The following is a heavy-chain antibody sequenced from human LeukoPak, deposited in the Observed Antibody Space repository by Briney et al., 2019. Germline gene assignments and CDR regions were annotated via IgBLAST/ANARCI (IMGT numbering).Heavy chain of an antibody. J-gene: IGHJ4*02. Sequence: TGGSLRLSCAASGFTFINAWMTWVRQVPGKGLEWVGRIQSTTNGGTPDYATPVKGRFTISRDDSKNTLYLQMNSLKTEDTAVYYCTSGVGTLDYWGQGALVTVSS. CDR2: IQSTTNGGTP. CDR3: TSGVGTLDY. V-gene: IGHV3-15*01. CDR1: GFTFINAW. D-gene: IGHD1-14*01.